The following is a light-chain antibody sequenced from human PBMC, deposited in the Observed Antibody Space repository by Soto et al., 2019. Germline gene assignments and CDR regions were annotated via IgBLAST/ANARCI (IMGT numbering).Light chain of an antibody. J-gene: IGLJ1*01. CDR2: DVS. V-gene: IGLV2-11*01. Sequence: QSVLTQPRSVSGSPGQSVTISCTVTSSDVGGYNYVSWYQQHPGKAPKLMIYDVSKRPSGVPDRFSGSKSGNTASLTISGLQAEDEADYYCCSHAGSYTYVFGTGTKVTVL. CDR3: CSHAGSYTYV. CDR1: SSDVGGYNY.